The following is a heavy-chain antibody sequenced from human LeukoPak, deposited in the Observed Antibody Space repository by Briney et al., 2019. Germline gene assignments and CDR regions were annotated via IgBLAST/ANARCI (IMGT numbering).Heavy chain of an antibody. J-gene: IGHJ4*02. D-gene: IGHD6-13*01. CDR2: IKSKTDGGTT. CDR1: GFTFSNAR. CDR3: TTAPGYSSSWNDY. Sequence: GGSLRLSCAASGFTFSNARMSWVRQAPGKGLEWVGRIKSKTDGGTTDYAAPVKGRFTISRDDSKNTLYLQMNSLKTEDTAVYYCTTAPGYSSSWNDYWGQGTLVTVSS. V-gene: IGHV3-15*01.